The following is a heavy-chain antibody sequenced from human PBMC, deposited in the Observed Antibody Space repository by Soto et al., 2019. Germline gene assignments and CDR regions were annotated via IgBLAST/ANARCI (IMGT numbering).Heavy chain of an antibody. D-gene: IGHD6-19*01. CDR1: GGTFSSYA. V-gene: IGHV1-69*13. J-gene: IGHJ4*02. CDR3: ARDRGSGWYFDY. CDR2: IIPIFGTA. Sequence: SVKVSCKASGGTFSSYAISWVRQAPGQGLEWMGGIIPIFGTANYAQKFQGRVTITADESTSTAYMELSSLRSDDTAVYYCARDRGSGWYFDYWGQGTLVTVSS.